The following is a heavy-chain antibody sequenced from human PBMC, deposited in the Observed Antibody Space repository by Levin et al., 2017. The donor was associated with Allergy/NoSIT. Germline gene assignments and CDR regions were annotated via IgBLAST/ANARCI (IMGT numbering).Heavy chain of an antibody. D-gene: IGHD3-22*01. Sequence: GGSLRLSCVASGFTFSNYAMSWVRQAPGDGLEWVSAIRNSGTDTYYADSVRGRFSISRDNSKDILYLQMNSLRADDTAVYYCAKVLTSGSYYYFDFWGQGTLVTVSS. CDR1: GFTFSNYA. CDR3: AKVLTSGSYYYFDF. J-gene: IGHJ4*02. CDR2: IRNSGTDT. V-gene: IGHV3-23*01.